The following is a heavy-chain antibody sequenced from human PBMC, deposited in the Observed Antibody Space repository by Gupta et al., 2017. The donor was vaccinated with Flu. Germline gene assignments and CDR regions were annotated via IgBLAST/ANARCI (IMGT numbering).Heavy chain of an antibody. CDR3: AEGSYSSGHYDK. CDR2: VSYDEGDK. D-gene: IGHD6-25*01. Sequence: QVQLVESGGGVVQSGRSLRLSCAASGFTFSTSGMHWVRQAPGKGLEWVAVVSYDEGDKDYADSVKGRFTISRDNSNNTLYLQMNSLRPEDTAVYYCAEGSYSSGHYDKWGQGTLVTVST. J-gene: IGHJ4*02. V-gene: IGHV3-30*03. CDR1: GFTFSTSG.